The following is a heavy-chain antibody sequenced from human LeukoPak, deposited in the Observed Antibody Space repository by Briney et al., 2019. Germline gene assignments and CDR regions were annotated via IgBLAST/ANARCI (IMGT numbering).Heavy chain of an antibody. V-gene: IGHV4-4*07. CDR1: GASISSYY. CDR3: ARARGGIGSYGHFDY. CDR2: IYTSGST. D-gene: IGHD1-26*01. Sequence: SETLSLTCTVSGASISSYYWTWIRQPAGEGLEWIGRIYTSGSTNYNPSLKSRVTMSIDTSKNQFSLKLSSVTAADTAVYYCARARGGIGSYGHFDYWGQGTLVTVSS. J-gene: IGHJ4*02.